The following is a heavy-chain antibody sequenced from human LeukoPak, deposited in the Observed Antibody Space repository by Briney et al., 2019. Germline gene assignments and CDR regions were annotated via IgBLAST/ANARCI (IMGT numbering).Heavy chain of an antibody. D-gene: IGHD2-2*02. CDR2: INHSGST. Sequence: SETLSLTCAVYGGSFSGYYWSWIRQPPGKGLEWIGEINHSGSTNYNPSLKSRVTISVDTSKNQFSLKLSSVTAADTAVYYCARAQGYCSSTSCYIDYWGQGTLVTVSS. CDR3: ARAQGYCSSTSCYIDY. J-gene: IGHJ4*02. CDR1: GGSFSGYY. V-gene: IGHV4-34*01.